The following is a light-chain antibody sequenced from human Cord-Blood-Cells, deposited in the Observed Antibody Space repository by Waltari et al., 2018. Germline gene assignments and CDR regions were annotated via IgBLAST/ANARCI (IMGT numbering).Light chain of an antibody. Sequence: DIQMTQSPSSLSASVGDRVTITCRASEGISIYLAWYKQKPGKVPKLLIYAASTLQVGVPPRFSGSGSGTDFPLPISSLQPKDVATYSCKKYNSAPPPFGGGTKVEIK. CDR3: KKYNSAPPP. V-gene: IGKV1-27*01. J-gene: IGKJ4*01. CDR1: EGISIY. CDR2: AAS.